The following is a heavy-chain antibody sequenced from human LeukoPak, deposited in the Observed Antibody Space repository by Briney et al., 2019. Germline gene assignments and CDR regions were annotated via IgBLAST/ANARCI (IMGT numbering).Heavy chain of an antibody. D-gene: IGHD1-26*01. CDR1: GGSFSGYY. CDR3: AGVGAADAFDI. Sequence: PSETLSLTCAVYGGSFSGYYWSWIRQPPGKGLEWIGEINHSGSTNYNPSLKSRVTISVDTSKNQFSLKLSSVTAADTAVYYCAGVGAADAFDIWGQGTMVTVSS. V-gene: IGHV4-34*01. J-gene: IGHJ3*02. CDR2: INHSGST.